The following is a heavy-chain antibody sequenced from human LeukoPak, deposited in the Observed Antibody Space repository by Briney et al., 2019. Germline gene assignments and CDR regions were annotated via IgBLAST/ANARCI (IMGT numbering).Heavy chain of an antibody. D-gene: IGHD6-19*01. Sequence: GGSLTLSCEASGFAFSFFAMSWLRQAPGKGLEWVSTINANSGTRSYAASVRGRFTISRDNSKNTLYLKLNTLRADDTAVYYCAKPISGGLAVTADWFAPWGQGTLVVVSS. CDR2: INANSGTR. CDR1: GFAFSFFA. V-gene: IGHV3-23*01. J-gene: IGHJ5*01. CDR3: AKPISGGLAVTADWFAP.